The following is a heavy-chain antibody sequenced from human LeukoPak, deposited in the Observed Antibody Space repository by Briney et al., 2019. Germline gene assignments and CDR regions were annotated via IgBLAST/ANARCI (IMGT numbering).Heavy chain of an antibody. CDR1: YW. Sequence: YWSWIRQPPGKGLEWMGIIYPGDSDTRYSPSFQGQVTISADKSISTAYLQWSSLKASDTAMYYCARRPYYYDSSGYYFDYWGQGTLVTVSS. CDR2: IYPGDSDT. CDR3: ARRPYYYDSSGYYFDY. D-gene: IGHD3-22*01. J-gene: IGHJ4*02. V-gene: IGHV5-51*01.